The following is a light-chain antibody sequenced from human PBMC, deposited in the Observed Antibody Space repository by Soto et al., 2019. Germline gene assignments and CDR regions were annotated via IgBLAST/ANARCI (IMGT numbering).Light chain of an antibody. CDR3: QQYNNWPLT. CDR2: GAS. V-gene: IGKV3-15*01. CDR1: QSVTNSY. J-gene: IGKJ4*01. Sequence: EIVLTQSPATLSLSPGERATLSCRASQSVTNSYLAWFQQKPGQAPRLLIYGASTRATGMPARFSGSGSGTEFTLTISSLQSEDFAVYYCQQYNNWPLTFGGGTKVDIK.